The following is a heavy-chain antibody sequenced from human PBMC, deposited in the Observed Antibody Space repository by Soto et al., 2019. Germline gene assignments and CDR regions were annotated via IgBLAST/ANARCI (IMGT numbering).Heavy chain of an antibody. CDR2: IYYSGST. J-gene: IGHJ4*02. D-gene: IGHD6-13*01. Sequence: PSETLSLTCTVSGGSISSGGYYWSWIRQHPGKGLEWIGYIYYSGSTYYNPSLKSRVTISVDTSKNQFSLKLSSVTAADTAVYYCAREGVGYSSSWRVDYWGQGTLVTVSS. CDR3: AREGVGYSSSWRVDY. V-gene: IGHV4-31*03. CDR1: GGSISSGGYY.